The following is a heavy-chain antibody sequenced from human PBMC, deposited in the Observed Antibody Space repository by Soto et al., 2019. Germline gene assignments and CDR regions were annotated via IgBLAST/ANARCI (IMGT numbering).Heavy chain of an antibody. J-gene: IGHJ6*03. CDR2: INHSGST. V-gene: IGHV4-34*01. D-gene: IGHD5-12*01. Sequence: PSETLSLTCAVYGGSFSGYYWSWIRQPPGKGLEWIGEINHSGSTNYNPSLKSRVTISVDTSKNQFSLKLSSVTAADTAVYYCARGLCGYDSPPRYYYYYYMDVWGKGTTVTVSS. CDR3: ARGLCGYDSPPRYYYYYYMDV. CDR1: GGSFSGYY.